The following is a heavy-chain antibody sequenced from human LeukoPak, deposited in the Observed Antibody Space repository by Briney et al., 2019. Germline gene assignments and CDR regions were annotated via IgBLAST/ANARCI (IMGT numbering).Heavy chain of an antibody. V-gene: IGHV4-34*01. J-gene: IGHJ5*02. CDR2: INHSGGT. CDR3: ARKGGGQLVNTRRWFDP. Sequence: ETLSLTCGVYGGSLSAFYWSWIRQSPGKGLEWIGEINHSGGTYYSPSLKSRVTISADTSEKQFSLKLRSVTAADTAVYYCARKGGGQLVNTRRWFDPWGQGTLVTVSS. D-gene: IGHD6-13*01. CDR1: GGSLSAFY.